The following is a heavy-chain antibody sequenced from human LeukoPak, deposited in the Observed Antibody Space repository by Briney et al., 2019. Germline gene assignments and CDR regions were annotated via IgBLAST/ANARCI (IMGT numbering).Heavy chain of an antibody. V-gene: IGHV3-15*01. CDR1: GFTFNNAW. Sequence: PGGSLRLSCAASGFTFNNAWMSWVRQTPGKGLEWVGRIKSKSDGGTIDYAAPVDGRFTISRDDSKNTLYLQVNSLKTEDTAGYYCPTWSAAYRAHWGQGTLVTVSS. CDR2: IKSKSDGGTI. D-gene: IGHD2-15*01. CDR3: PTWSAAYRAH. J-gene: IGHJ4*02.